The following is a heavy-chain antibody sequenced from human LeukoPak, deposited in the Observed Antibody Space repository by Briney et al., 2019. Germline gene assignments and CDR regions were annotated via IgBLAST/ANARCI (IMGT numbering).Heavy chain of an antibody. CDR2: ISYDGSNK. V-gene: IGHV3-30*04. CDR3: ARDFGEVGATYFDY. Sequence: GGSLRLSCAASGFTFSSYAMHWVRQAPGKGLEWVAVISYDGSNKYYADSVKGRFTISRDNSKNTLYLQMNSLRAEDTAVYYCARDFGEVGATYFDYWGQGTLVTVSS. CDR1: GFTFSSYA. D-gene: IGHD1-26*01. J-gene: IGHJ4*02.